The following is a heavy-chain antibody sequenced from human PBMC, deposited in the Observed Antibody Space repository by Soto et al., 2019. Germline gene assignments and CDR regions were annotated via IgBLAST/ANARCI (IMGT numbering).Heavy chain of an antibody. CDR3: ARGVGVRGSGLYYFDY. CDR2: INHSGST. D-gene: IGHD3-10*01. Sequence: ETLSLTCAVYGGSFSGYYWSWIRQPPGKGLEWIGEINHSGSTNYNPSLKSRVTISVDTSKNQFSLKLSSVTAADTAVYYCARGVGVRGSGLYYFDYWGQGTLVTVSS. V-gene: IGHV4-34*01. CDR1: GGSFSGYY. J-gene: IGHJ4*02.